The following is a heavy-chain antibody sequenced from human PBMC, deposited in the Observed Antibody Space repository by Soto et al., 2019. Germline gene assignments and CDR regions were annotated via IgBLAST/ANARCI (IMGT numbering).Heavy chain of an antibody. CDR3: ARSDQDGSSWYISYYYYYMDV. CDR2: MNPNSGNT. J-gene: IGHJ6*03. CDR1: GYTFTSYE. Sequence: QVQLVKSGAEVKKPGASVKVSCKASGYTFTSYEINWVRQATGQGLEWMGWMNPNSGNTGYAQKFQGRVTMTRNTSISTAYMELSSLRSEDTAVYYCARSDQDGSSWYISYYYYYMDVWGKGTTVTVSS. D-gene: IGHD6-13*01. V-gene: IGHV1-8*01.